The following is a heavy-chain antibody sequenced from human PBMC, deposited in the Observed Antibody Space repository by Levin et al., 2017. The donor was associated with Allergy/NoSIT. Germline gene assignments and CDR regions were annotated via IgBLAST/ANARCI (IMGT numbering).Heavy chain of an antibody. V-gene: IGHV1-18*01. CDR1: GYTFTSYG. D-gene: IGHD3-22*01. CDR2: ISAYNGNT. CDR3: ARDIALQYYYDSSGYRTSHDY. J-gene: IGHJ4*02. Sequence: GESLKISCKASGYTFTSYGISWVRQAPGQGLEWMGWISAYNGNTNYAQKLQGRVTMTTDTSTSTAYMELRSLRSDDTAVYYCARDIALQYYYDSSGYRTSHDYWGQGTLVTVSS.